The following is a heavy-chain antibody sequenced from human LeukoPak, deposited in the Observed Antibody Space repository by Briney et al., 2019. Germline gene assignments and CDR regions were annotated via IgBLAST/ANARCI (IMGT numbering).Heavy chain of an antibody. CDR3: ARGIGGRAFDY. V-gene: IGHV4-4*07. CDR1: GDSISRYF. CDR2: IYTSGST. D-gene: IGHD6-6*01. J-gene: IGHJ4*02. Sequence: SETLSLTCTVSGDSISRYFWNWIRQPAGKGLEWIGRIYTSGSTNYNPSLKSRVTMSVDTSKNQFSLKLSSVTAADTAVYYCARGIGGRAFDYWGQGTLVTVSS.